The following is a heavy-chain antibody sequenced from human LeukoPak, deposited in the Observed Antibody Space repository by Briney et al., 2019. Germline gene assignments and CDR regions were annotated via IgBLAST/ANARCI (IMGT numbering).Heavy chain of an antibody. CDR3: ARVFSSGYYYDY. CDR1: GGTFSSYA. D-gene: IGHD3-22*01. Sequence: GASVKVSCKASGGTFSSYAISWVRQAPGQGLEWMGGIIPIFDTGNYAQKLQGRVTMTTDTSTSTAYMELRSLRSDDAAVYYCARVFSSGYYYDYWGQGTLVTVSS. CDR2: IIPIFDTG. J-gene: IGHJ4*02. V-gene: IGHV1-69*05.